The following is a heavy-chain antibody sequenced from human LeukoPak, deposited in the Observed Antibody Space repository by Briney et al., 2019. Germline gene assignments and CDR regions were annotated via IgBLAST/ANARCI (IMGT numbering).Heavy chain of an antibody. CDR3: ASLQSVLRYFAG. CDR2: IYHSGST. Sequence: SETLSLTCAVSGGSISSSNWWSWVRQPPGKGLEWIGEIYHSGSTNYNPSLKSRVTISVDKSKNQFSLKLSPVTAADTAVYYCASLQSVLRYFAGWGQGTLVTVSS. V-gene: IGHV4-4*02. J-gene: IGHJ4*02. CDR1: GGSISSSNW. D-gene: IGHD3-9*01.